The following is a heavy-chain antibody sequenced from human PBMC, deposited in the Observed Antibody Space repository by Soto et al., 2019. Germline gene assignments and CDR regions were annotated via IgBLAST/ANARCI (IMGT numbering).Heavy chain of an antibody. CDR1: GFTFSSYA. CDR2: ISYDGSDK. CDR3: ARDDVLCDGGRCYGVPLDV. Sequence: PGGSLRLSCAASGFTFSSYAMHWVRQAPGKGLEWVAIISYDGSDKYYADSVRGRFTISRDNSKSTLYLQMNSLRAEDTAVYYCARDDVLCDGGRCYGVPLDVWGKGTTVTVSS. V-gene: IGHV3-30*03. J-gene: IGHJ6*04. D-gene: IGHD2-15*01.